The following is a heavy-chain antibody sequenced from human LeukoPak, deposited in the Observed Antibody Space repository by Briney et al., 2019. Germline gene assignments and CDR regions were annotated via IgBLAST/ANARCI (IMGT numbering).Heavy chain of an antibody. CDR1: GYTFTGYY. J-gene: IGHJ4*02. D-gene: IGHD2-2*03. V-gene: IGHV1-2*04. Sequence: GASVKVSCKASGYTFTGYYTHWVRQAPGQGLEWMGWINPNSGGTNYAQKFQGWGTMTRDTSISTAYMELSRLRSDHTAVYYCARDHGYEFDSWGPGTLVTVSS. CDR3: ARDHGYEFDS. CDR2: INPNSGGT.